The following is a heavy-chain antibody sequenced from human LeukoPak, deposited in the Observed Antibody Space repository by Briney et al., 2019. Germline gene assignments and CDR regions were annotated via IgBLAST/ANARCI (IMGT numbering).Heavy chain of an antibody. CDR2: ISGSGGRT. CDR3: AKDRLSSPTAPRFDP. Sequence: PGGSLRLSCAASGFSFNDYAMSWVGQAPGKGLEWVSVISGSGGRTSYADSVKGRFTISRDNSKNTLYLQMNSLRAEDTALYYCAKDRLSSPTAPRFDPWGQGTQVTVSS. D-gene: IGHD2/OR15-2a*01. CDR1: GFSFNDYA. V-gene: IGHV3-23*01. J-gene: IGHJ5*02.